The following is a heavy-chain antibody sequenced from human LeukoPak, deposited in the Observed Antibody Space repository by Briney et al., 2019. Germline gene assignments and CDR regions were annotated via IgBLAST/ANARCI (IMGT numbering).Heavy chain of an antibody. CDR1: GGSFSGYY. V-gene: IGHV4-34*01. D-gene: IGHD3-22*01. Sequence: SETLSLTCAVYGGSFSGYYWTWIRQPPGKGLEWIEEINHSGSTNYNPSLKSRVTISVDTSKNQFSLKLISVTATDPAVYYCARLEHRRFYDSSGQIDYWGQGTLVTV. J-gene: IGHJ4*02. CDR3: ARLEHRRFYDSSGQIDY. CDR2: INHSGST.